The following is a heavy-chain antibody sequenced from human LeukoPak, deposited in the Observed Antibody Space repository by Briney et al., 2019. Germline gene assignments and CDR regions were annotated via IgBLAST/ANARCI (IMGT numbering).Heavy chain of an antibody. J-gene: IGHJ4*02. V-gene: IGHV1-69*13. CDR2: IIPIFGTA. Sequence: SVKVSCKASGGTFSSYAISWVRQAPGQGLEWMGGIIPIFGTANYAQKFQGRVTITADESTSTAYMELSSLRSEDTAVYYCVGAVAGRYYFDYWGQGTLVTVSS. CDR1: GGTFSSYA. D-gene: IGHD6-19*01. CDR3: VGAVAGRYYFDY.